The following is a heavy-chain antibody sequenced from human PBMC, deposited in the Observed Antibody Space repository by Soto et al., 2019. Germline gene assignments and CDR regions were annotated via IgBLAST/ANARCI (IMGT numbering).Heavy chain of an antibody. CDR2: IYHSGNT. D-gene: IGHD3-3*02. Sequence: SETLSLTCAVSGYSITNGYYWGWIRQPPGKGLEWIGSIYHSGNTYYNPSLKSRVTLSIDTSRNQFSLKLRSVTAADTAMYYCARVKLAGRGSFHDWGQGTLVTVSS. CDR1: GYSITNGYY. J-gene: IGHJ4*02. V-gene: IGHV4-38-2*01. CDR3: ARVKLAGRGSFHD.